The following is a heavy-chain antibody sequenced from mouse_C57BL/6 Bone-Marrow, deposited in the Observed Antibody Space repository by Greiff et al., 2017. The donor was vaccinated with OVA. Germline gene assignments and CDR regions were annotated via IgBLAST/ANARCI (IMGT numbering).Heavy chain of an antibody. J-gene: IGHJ4*01. CDR1: GFTFSDFY. V-gene: IGHV5-12*01. CDR2: ISNGGGST. Sequence: EVKLVESVGGLVQPGGSLKLSCAASGFTFSDFYMYWIRQTPEKRLEWVAYISNGGGSTYYPDTVKGRFTISRDNAKNTLCLQMSRLKSEDTAMYYCARLDAMEYWGQGTAVNVSA. CDR3: ARLDAMEY.